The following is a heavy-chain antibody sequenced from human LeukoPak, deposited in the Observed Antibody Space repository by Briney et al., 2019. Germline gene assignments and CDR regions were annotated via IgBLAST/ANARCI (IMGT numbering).Heavy chain of an antibody. CDR2: INSGGGT. CDR1: GFTFSYYW. V-gene: IGHV3-53*01. J-gene: IGHJ6*02. Sequence: GGSLRLSCAASGFTFSYYWMGWVRQAPGKGLEWVSVINSGGGTYYADSVKGRFTISRDNSKNTLYLQMNSLRVEDTAVYYCARDRPRAVWGQGTTVTVSS. CDR3: ARDRPRAV.